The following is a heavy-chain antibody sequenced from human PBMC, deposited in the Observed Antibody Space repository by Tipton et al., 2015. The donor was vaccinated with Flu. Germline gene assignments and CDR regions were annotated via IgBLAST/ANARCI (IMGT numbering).Heavy chain of an antibody. CDR1: GDSIGSDYF. D-gene: IGHD2-2*01. CDR2: VHQSGST. CDR3: ARDPSLGMPDYFDS. J-gene: IGHJ4*02. V-gene: IGHV4-38-2*02. Sequence: TLSLTCSVSGDSIGSDYFWGWIRQSPGKGLEWIGNVHQSGSTYYTPSLRSRITIAVDRSKKQFSLQLRSVTAADTAVYYCARDPSLGMPDYFDSWGQGTLVTASS.